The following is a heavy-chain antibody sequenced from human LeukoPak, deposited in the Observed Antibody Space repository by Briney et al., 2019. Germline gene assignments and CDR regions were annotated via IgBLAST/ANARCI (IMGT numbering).Heavy chain of an antibody. J-gene: IGHJ4*02. CDR3: ARGPFYDSSGYFDY. CDR1: GFTFSSYG. Sequence: GRSLRLSCAASGFTFSSYGMHWVRQAPGKGLEWAAVIWHDGNNKYYADSVKGRFTISRDNSKNTLYLQMNTLRAEDTAVYYCARGPFYDSSGYFDYWGQGTLVTVSS. D-gene: IGHD3-22*01. CDR2: IWHDGNNK. V-gene: IGHV3-33*01.